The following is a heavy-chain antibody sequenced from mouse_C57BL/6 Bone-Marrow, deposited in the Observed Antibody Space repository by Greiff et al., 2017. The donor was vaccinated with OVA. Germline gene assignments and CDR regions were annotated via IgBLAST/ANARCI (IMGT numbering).Heavy chain of an antibody. D-gene: IGHD3-2*02. J-gene: IGHJ2*01. V-gene: IGHV3-6*01. CDR1: GYSITSGYY. Sequence: ESGPGLVKPSQSLSLTCSVTGYSITSGYYWNWIRQFPGNKLEWMGYISYDGSNNYNPSLKNRISITRDTSKNQFFLKLHSVTTEDTATYYCARDQGRFDYWGQGTTLTVSS. CDR2: ISYDGSN. CDR3: ARDQGRFDY.